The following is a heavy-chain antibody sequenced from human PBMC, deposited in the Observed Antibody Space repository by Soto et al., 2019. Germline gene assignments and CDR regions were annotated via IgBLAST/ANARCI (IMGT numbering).Heavy chain of an antibody. Sequence: EVQLVESGEGLVHPGGSLSLSCEAYGFTFRNYDMHWVRKGTGKGLEWVSGISAAGDPDYADSVEGRFTISRENAHRFLYVKLQRVGVCDTSNYYCATTDRDCYGLDLWGEGTTV. V-gene: IGHV3-13*05. CDR3: ATTDRDCYGLDL. D-gene: IGHD1-1*01. CDR1: GFTFRNYD. CDR2: ISAAGDP. J-gene: IGHJ6*02.